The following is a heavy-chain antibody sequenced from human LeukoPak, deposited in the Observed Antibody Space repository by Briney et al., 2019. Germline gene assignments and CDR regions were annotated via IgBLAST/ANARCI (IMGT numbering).Heavy chain of an antibody. Sequence: GGPLRLSCAASGFTFSSYEMNWVRQAPGKGLEWVSYISSSGTTTHYADSVKGRFTVSRDNAKSSLYLQMNSLRAEDTAVYYCATYRLSYADYWGQGTLVTVSS. D-gene: IGHD2-2*01. CDR1: GFTFSSYE. CDR3: ATYRLSYADY. CDR2: ISSSGTTT. V-gene: IGHV3-48*03. J-gene: IGHJ4*02.